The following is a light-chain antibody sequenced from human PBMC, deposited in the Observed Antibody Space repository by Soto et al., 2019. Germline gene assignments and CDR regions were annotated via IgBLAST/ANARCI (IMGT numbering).Light chain of an antibody. V-gene: IGKV3-20*01. Sequence: EIVITQSPATLSVSPGERATLSCRASQSVSSNLAWYQQKPGQAPRLLIDGASSRATGIPDRFSGSGSRTDFPLTISRLEQEDSAVYYCQQYGSPPWTFGQGTKVDIK. J-gene: IGKJ1*01. CDR1: QSVSSN. CDR3: QQYGSPPWT. CDR2: GAS.